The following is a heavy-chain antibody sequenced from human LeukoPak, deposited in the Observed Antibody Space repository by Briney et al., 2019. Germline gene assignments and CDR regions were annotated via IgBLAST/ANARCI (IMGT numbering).Heavy chain of an antibody. Sequence: SETLSLTCTVSGGSISSYYWSWIRQPPGKGLEWVGYIYYSGSTKYNPSPKSRVTISVDTSKNQFSLKLSSVTAADTAVYYCARVLPRGFRGAFDIWGQGTMVTVSS. CDR2: IYYSGST. CDR1: GGSISSYY. V-gene: IGHV4-59*01. J-gene: IGHJ3*02. D-gene: IGHD3-10*01. CDR3: ARVLPRGFRGAFDI.